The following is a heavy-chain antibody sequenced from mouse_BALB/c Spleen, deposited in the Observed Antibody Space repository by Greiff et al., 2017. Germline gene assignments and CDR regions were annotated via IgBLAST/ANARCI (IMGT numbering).Heavy chain of an antibody. V-gene: IGHV5-6-4*01. CDR3: TRDSLYDGVCCMDY. CDR2: ISSGGSYT. Sequence: EVQLVESGGGLVKPGGSLKLSCAASGFTFSSYTMSWVRQTPEKRLEWVATISSGGSYTYYPDSVKGRFTISRDNAKNTLYLQMSSLKSEDTAMYYCTRDSLYDGVCCMDYWGQGTSVTVSS. CDR1: GFTFSSYT. J-gene: IGHJ4*01. D-gene: IGHD2-3*01.